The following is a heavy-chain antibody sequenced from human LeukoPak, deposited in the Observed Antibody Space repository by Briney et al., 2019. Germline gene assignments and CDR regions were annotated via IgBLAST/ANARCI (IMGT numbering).Heavy chain of an antibody. CDR1: GFTFSDYY. CDR3: ARPYLEWSWYFDL. Sequence: GGSLRLSCAASGFTFSDYYMIWIRQAPGKGLEWVSYISSSGSTINYADSVKGRFTISRDNAKNALYLQMNSLTAEDTAVYHCARPYLEWSWYFDLWGRGTLVTVSS. V-gene: IGHV3-11*04. J-gene: IGHJ2*01. D-gene: IGHD3-3*01. CDR2: ISSSGSTI.